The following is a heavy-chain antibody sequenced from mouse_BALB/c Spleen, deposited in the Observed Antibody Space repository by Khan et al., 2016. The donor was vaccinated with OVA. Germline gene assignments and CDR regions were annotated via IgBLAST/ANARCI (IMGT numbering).Heavy chain of an antibody. Sequence: VQLVETGPGLVAPSQSLSITCTISGFSLTNYGVHWVRQPPGKGLEWLVVIWSDGSTTYNSALKSRLSISKDNSKSQLFLKMNSLQTDDTAMYYCARQPYYHYYVMDYGGQGTSVTVSS. D-gene: IGHD2-10*01. CDR1: GFSLTNYG. CDR3: ARQPYYHYYVMDY. CDR2: IWSDGST. J-gene: IGHJ4*01. V-gene: IGHV2-6-1*01.